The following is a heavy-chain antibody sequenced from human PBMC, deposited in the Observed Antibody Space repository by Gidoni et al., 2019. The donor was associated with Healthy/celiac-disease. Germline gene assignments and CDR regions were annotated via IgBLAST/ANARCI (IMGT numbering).Heavy chain of an antibody. CDR2: IYTSGST. D-gene: IGHD2-2*01. Sequence: QVQLQESGPGLVKPSETLSLTCTVSGASISSYYWSWIRQPAGKGLEWIGRIYTSGSTNYTPSLHSRVTMSVDTSKHQFALKLSSVTAADTAVYYCARDVSTRGYYGMDVWGQGTTVTVSS. CDR3: ARDVSTRGYYGMDV. V-gene: IGHV4-4*07. CDR1: GASISSYY. J-gene: IGHJ6*02.